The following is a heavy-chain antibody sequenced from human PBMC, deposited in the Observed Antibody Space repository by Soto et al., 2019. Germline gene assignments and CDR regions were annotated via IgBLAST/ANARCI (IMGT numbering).Heavy chain of an antibody. V-gene: IGHV3-30*18. J-gene: IGHJ3*01. CDR1: GFTFKTYA. CDR2: ISNDGTVK. D-gene: IGHD2-2*01. CDR3: AKDCLGSSNVFHV. Sequence: QVHMEEFGGGVVQPGRSLRLSCVASGFTFKTYAMHWVRQAPGKGLQWVASISNDGTVKHYAESMKGRLLISRDTYQNRVYLQMNSLRSEDTALYYCAKDCLGSSNVFHVWGRGTLVTVSS.